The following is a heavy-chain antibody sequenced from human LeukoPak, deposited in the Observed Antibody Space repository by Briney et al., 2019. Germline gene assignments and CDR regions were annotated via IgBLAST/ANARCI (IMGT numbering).Heavy chain of an antibody. V-gene: IGHV1-24*01. D-gene: IGHD1-14*01. Sequence: ASVKVSCKVSGYTLTELSMHWVRQAPGKGLEWMGGFDPEDGETIYAQKFQGRVTMTEDTSTDTAYMELSSLRSEDTAVYYCATCGMWYYYMDVWGKGTTVTVSS. CDR1: GYTLTELS. CDR2: FDPEDGET. J-gene: IGHJ6*03. CDR3: ATCGMWYYYMDV.